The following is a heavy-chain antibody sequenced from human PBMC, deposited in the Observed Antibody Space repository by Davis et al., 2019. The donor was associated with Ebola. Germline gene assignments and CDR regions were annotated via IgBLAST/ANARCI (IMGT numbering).Heavy chain of an antibody. CDR1: GYSFTSYW. D-gene: IGHD2-15*01. J-gene: IGHJ4*02. V-gene: IGHV5-51*01. CDR2: IYPGDSDT. CDR3: ARGGRHSNVDFDY. Sequence: GESLKISCKGSGYSFTSYWIGWVRQMPGKGLEWMGIIYPGDSDTRYSPSFQGHVTMSVDKSITTAYLQWNSLEASDTAMYYCARGGRHSNVDFDYWGQGTLVTVSS.